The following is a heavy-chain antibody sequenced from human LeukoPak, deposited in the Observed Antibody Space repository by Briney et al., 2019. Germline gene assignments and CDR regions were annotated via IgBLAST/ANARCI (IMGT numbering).Heavy chain of an antibody. V-gene: IGHV3-30-3*01. D-gene: IGHD3-3*01. CDR2: ISYDGSNK. CDR3: ARHQSGYYGPAYIDY. Sequence: GRSLRLSCAASGFTFSSYAMHWVRQAPGKGLEWVAVISYDGSNKYYADSVKGRFTISRDNAKNSLFLQMNSLRAEDTAVYYCARHQSGYYGPAYIDYWGQGTLVTVSS. CDR1: GFTFSSYA. J-gene: IGHJ4*02.